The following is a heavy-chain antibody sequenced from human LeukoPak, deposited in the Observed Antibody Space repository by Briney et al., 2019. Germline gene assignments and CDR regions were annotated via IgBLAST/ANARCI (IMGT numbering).Heavy chain of an antibody. Sequence: PGGSLRLSCAASGFTFSTYAMHWVRQAPGKGLEWVAVISYDGSNKHYADSVKGRFTISRDNSKNTLYLQMNSLRAEDTAVYYCARGGYSSSWFRNNWFDPWGQGTLVTVSS. CDR2: ISYDGSNK. V-gene: IGHV3-30*04. J-gene: IGHJ5*02. CDR3: ARGGYSSSWFRNNWFDP. CDR1: GFTFSTYA. D-gene: IGHD6-13*01.